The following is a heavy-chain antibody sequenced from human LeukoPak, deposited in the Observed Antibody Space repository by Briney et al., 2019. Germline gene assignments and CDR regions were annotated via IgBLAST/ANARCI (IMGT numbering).Heavy chain of an antibody. Sequence: ASVKVSCKASGYTFTGYYMHWVRQAPGQGLEWMGWINPNSGGTNYAQKFQGRVTMTRDTSISTAYMELSRLRSDDTAVYYCARDPEIVPAAIRGWFDPGGQGTLVTVSS. J-gene: IGHJ5*02. CDR2: INPNSGGT. D-gene: IGHD2-2*02. V-gene: IGHV1-2*02. CDR1: GYTFTGYY. CDR3: ARDPEIVPAAIRGWFDP.